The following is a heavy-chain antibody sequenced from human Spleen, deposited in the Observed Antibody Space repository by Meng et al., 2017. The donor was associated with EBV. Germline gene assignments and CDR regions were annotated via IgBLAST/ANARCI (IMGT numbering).Heavy chain of an antibody. D-gene: IGHD1-1*01. CDR2: ISTSGATT. Sequence: LVGAGAALAKPGGSLVLSCSASRFTFKSYYMSWILQAPGKGLEWISYISTSGATTNYADSVKGRFTISRDNAKNSLYLQLNSLSVEDTAVYYCARDRLEFLDYWGQGTLVTVSS. CDR3: ARDRLEFLDY. CDR1: RFTFKSYY. V-gene: IGHV3-11*01. J-gene: IGHJ4*02.